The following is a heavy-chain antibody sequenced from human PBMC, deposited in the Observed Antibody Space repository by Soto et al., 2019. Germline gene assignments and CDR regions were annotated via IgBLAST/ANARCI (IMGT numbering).Heavy chain of an antibody. CDR2: IIPIFGTA. D-gene: IGHD6-13*01. V-gene: IGHV1-69*13. CDR1: GGTFSSYA. J-gene: IGHJ5*02. Sequence: APVKVSCTASGGTFSSYAISWVRQAPGQGLEWMGGIIPIFGTANYAQKFQGRVTITADESTSTAYMELSSLRSEDTAVYYCARGIADNWFDPWGQGTLVTVSS. CDR3: ARGIADNWFDP.